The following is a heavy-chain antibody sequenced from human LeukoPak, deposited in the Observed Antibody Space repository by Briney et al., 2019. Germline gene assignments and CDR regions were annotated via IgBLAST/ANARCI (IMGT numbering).Heavy chain of an antibody. CDR1: GFTFSSYS. J-gene: IGHJ3*02. D-gene: IGHD2-15*01. V-gene: IGHV3-21*01. CDR2: ISSSSSYI. Sequence: GGSLRLSCAASGFTFSSYSMNWVRQAPGKGLEWVSSISSSSSYIYYADSVKGRLTISRDNAKNSLYLQMNSLRAEDTAVYYCARSWDIVVVVPRAPAFDIWGQGTMVTVSS. CDR3: ARSWDIVVVVPRAPAFDI.